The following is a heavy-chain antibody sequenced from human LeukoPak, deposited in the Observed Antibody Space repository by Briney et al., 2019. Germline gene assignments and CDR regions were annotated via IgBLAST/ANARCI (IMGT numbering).Heavy chain of an antibody. V-gene: IGHV3-11*01. CDR1: GFTVSSNY. CDR3: ARDQYLDY. Sequence: GGSLRLSCAASGFTVSSNYMSWIRQAPGKGLEWVSSISRGGNSIYYADSVKGRFTISRDNAKNSLYLQMNSLRAEDTAVYYCARDQYLDYRGQGTLVTVSS. J-gene: IGHJ4*02. CDR2: ISRGGNSI.